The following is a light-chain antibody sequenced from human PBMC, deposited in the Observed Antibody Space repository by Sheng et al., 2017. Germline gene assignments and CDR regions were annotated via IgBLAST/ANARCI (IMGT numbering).Light chain of an antibody. V-gene: IGKV1-5*03. J-gene: IGKJ1*01. CDR2: KAS. CDR3: QQYNSYWA. Sequence: DIQMTQSPSTLSASVGRQSHHHLPGQSEYQSLLAWYQXKPGKAPKLLIYKASNLEVGVPSRFSGSGSGTEFTLTISTLQPDDFATYFCQQYNSYWAFGQGTKVEIK. CDR1: EYQSL.